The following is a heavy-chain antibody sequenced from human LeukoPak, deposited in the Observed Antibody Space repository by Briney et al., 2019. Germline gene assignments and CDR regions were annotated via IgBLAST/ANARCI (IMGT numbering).Heavy chain of an antibody. D-gene: IGHD1-1*01. J-gene: IGHJ3*02. CDR2: IKQDGGEK. CDR3: ARAGPGTDAFDI. Sequence: GGSLRLSCVASGFSFSTYWMSWVRQAPGKGLEWVANIKQDGGEKYYVDSVKGRFTISRDNAKNSVYLQMNRLRVEDTAVYYCARAGPGTDAFDIWGQGTMVTVSS. CDR1: GFSFSTYW. V-gene: IGHV3-7*01.